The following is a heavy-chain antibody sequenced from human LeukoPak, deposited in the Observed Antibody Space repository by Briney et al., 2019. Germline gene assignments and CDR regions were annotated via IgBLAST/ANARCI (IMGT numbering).Heavy chain of an antibody. V-gene: IGHV1-2*02. D-gene: IGHD6-19*01. CDR2: INPNSGGT. Sequence: ASVKVSCKASGYTFTGYYMHWVRQAPGQGLEWMGWINPNSGGTNYTQKFQGRVTMTRDTSISTAYMELSRLRSDGTAVYYCASPIAVAGTSGAFDIWGQGTMVTVSS. CDR1: GYTFTGYY. J-gene: IGHJ3*02. CDR3: ASPIAVAGTSGAFDI.